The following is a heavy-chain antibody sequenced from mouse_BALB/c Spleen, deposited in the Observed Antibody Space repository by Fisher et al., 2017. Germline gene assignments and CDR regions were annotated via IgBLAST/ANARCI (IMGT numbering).Heavy chain of an antibody. CDR3: ARVGYFDV. D-gene: IGHD1-1*01. Sequence: KFKGKATLTADKSSSTAYMQLSSLASEDPAVYYCARVGYFDVWGAGTTVTVSS. V-gene: IGHV1-87*01. J-gene: IGHJ1*01.